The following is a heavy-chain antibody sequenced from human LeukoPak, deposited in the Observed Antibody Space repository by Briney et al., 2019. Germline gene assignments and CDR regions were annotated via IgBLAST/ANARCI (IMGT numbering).Heavy chain of an antibody. CDR3: AIRSPFDY. CDR2: IIPIFGTA. CDR1: GGTFSSYA. J-gene: IGHJ4*02. V-gene: IGHV1-69*05. Sequence: ASVKVSCKASGGTFSSYAISWVRQAPGQGLEWMGGIIPIFGTANYAQKFQGRVTMTRNTSISTAYMELSSLRSEDTAVYYCAIRSPFDYWGQGTLVTVSS. D-gene: IGHD1-26*01.